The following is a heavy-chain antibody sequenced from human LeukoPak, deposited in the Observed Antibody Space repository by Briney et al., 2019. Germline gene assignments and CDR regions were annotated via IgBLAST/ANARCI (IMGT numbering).Heavy chain of an antibody. V-gene: IGHV5-51*01. J-gene: IGHJ3*02. Sequence: GAALKISYEGSGYSFTSYWIGWGRPMPGKGVGWMGIIYPADSDTRYSPSFQGQVTISADKSISTAYLQWSSLKASDTAMYYCARHEEEMATFIWGQGTMVTVSS. CDR1: GYSFTSYW. D-gene: IGHD5-24*01. CDR2: IYPADSDT. CDR3: ARHEEEMATFI.